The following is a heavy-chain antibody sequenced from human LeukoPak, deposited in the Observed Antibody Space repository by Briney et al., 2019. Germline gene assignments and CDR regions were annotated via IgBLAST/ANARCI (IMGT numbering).Heavy chain of an antibody. Sequence: PGGSLRLSCAASGFTFSSYWMSWVRQAPGKGLEWVANIKQDGSEKYYVDSVKGRFTNSRDNAKNSLYLQMNSLRAEDTAVYYCARARSGSYYYRWGQGTLVTVSS. J-gene: IGHJ5*02. CDR3: ARARSGSYYYR. D-gene: IGHD3-10*01. V-gene: IGHV3-7*01. CDR2: IKQDGSEK. CDR1: GFTFSSYW.